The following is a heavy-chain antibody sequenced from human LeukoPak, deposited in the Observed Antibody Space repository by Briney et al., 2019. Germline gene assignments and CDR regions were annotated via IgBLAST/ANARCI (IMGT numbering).Heavy chain of an antibody. CDR3: ARDVYDFWSGYPAFDY. J-gene: IGHJ4*02. D-gene: IGHD3-3*01. Sequence: PGGSLRLSCAASGFTFTKYWMTWVRKAQGKGLVWSSLINTDGSSTSYADSVKGRFTISRDNAKNTLYLQMNSLRAEDTAVYYCARDVYDFWSGYPAFDYWGQGTLVTVSS. V-gene: IGHV3-74*01. CDR1: GFTFTKYW. CDR2: INTDGSST.